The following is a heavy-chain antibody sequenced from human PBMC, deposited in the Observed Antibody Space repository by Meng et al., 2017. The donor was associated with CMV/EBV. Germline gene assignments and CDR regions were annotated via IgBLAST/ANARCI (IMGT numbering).Heavy chain of an antibody. J-gene: IGHJ3*02. D-gene: IGHD3-16*01. V-gene: IGHV1-2*02. Sequence: ASVKVSCKASGYTFTGYYMHWVRQAPGQGLEWMGWINPNSGGTNYAQKFQGRVTMTRDTSISTAYMELSRLRSDDTAVYYCARDLGNLGAFDIWGQGTTVTVSS. CDR2: INPNSGGT. CDR3: ARDLGNLGAFDI. CDR1: GYTFTGYY.